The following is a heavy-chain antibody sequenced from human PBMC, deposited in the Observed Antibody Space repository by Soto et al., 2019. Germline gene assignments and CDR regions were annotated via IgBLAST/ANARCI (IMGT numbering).Heavy chain of an antibody. CDR3: ASSAAGNYYYYYGMVV. J-gene: IGHJ6*02. D-gene: IGHD6-13*01. Sequence: ASVKVSCKASGYTFTSYAMHWVRQAPGQRLEWMGWINAGNGNTKYSQKFQGRVTITRDTSASTAYMELSSLRSEDTAVYYCASSAAGNYYYYYGMVVWGQGTTVTVSS. V-gene: IGHV1-3*01. CDR2: INAGNGNT. CDR1: GYTFTSYA.